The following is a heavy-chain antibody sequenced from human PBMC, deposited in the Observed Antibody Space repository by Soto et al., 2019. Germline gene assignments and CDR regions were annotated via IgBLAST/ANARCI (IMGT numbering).Heavy chain of an antibody. J-gene: IGHJ6*02. CDR2: INPNSGGT. V-gene: IGHV1-2*04. D-gene: IGHD1-26*01. CDR1: GYTFTGYY. CDR3: ARDRLPIVGATNYYYYYGMDV. Sequence: GASVKVSSKASGYTFTGYYMDWVRHAPGPGLEWMGWINPNSGGTNYAQKFQGWVTMTRDTSISTAYMELSRLRSDDTAVYYCARDRLPIVGATNYYYYYGMDVWGQGTTVTVS.